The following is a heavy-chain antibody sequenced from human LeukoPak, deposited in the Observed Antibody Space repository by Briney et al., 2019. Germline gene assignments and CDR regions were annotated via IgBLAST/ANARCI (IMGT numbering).Heavy chain of an antibody. CDR2: INSDGRST. Sequence: PGGSLRLSCAASGFTFSSHYMHWVRHAPGKGLVWVSRINSDGRSTSYADSVKGRFTISRDNVKNTMYLQMNSLRVEDTAVYYCAKGGTVLFDYWGQGTLVTVSS. CDR3: AKGGTVLFDY. CDR1: GFTFSSHY. V-gene: IGHV3-74*01. D-gene: IGHD3-16*01. J-gene: IGHJ4*02.